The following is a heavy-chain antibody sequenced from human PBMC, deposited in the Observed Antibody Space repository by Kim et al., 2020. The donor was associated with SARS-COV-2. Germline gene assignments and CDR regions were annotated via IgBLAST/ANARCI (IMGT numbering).Heavy chain of an antibody. CDR3: TRAGRFGLDV. V-gene: IGHV3-48*01. Sequence: GGSLRLSCAASEFTFNTYSMNWVRQAPGKGLEWVSYISSSSSSIYYADSVKGRFTISRDNAKNSLYLQMNTLRVEDTAVYYCTRAGRFGLDVWGPGTTVT. CDR2: ISSSSSSI. J-gene: IGHJ6*02. D-gene: IGHD1-1*01. CDR1: EFTFNTYS.